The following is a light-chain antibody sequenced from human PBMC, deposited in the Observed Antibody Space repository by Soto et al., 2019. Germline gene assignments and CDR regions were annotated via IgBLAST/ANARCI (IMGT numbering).Light chain of an antibody. CDR1: HTISSW. CDR2: KAY. J-gene: IGKJ1*01. V-gene: IGKV1-5*03. CDR3: QQYNSYSRT. Sequence: IQMNQSPSTLSASVVDRVTMTCRAIHTISSWLAWYQQRPGKAPKLLIYKAYSLESGVPSRFSGSGSGTEFTLTISSLQPDDFATYYCQQYNSYSRTFGQGTKVDI.